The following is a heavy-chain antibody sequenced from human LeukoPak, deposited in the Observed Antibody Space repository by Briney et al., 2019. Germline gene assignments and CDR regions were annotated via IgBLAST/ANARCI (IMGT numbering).Heavy chain of an antibody. V-gene: IGHV4-34*01. CDR2: INHSGST. CDR1: GGSFSGYY. CDR3: ARLTSSGWYFRHGMDV. D-gene: IGHD6-19*01. J-gene: IGHJ6*02. Sequence: SETLSLTCAVYGGSFSGYYWSWIRQPPGKGLEWIGEINHSGSTNYNPSLKSRVTISVDTSKNQFSLKLSPVTAADTAVYYCARLTSSGWYFRHGMDVWGQGTTVTVSS.